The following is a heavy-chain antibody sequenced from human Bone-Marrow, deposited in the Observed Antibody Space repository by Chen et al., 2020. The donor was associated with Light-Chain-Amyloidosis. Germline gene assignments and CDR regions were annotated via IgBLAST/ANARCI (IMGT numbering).Heavy chain of an antibody. V-gene: IGHV4-39*02. J-gene: IGHJ4*02. Sequence: QLHKQEEGRGRGKRGETLGSRGTVSGGSISSSTYYWGWIRQPPGKGLEWIGSIYYGGSTYYSPSLKSRVTISVAPSPPPFFLLLPSFSPSYTPLSYCARLHRIWGSFDYWGQGTLVSVSS. CDR3: ARLHRIWGSFDY. CDR1: GGSISSSTYY. CDR2: IYYGGST. D-gene: IGHD3-16*01.